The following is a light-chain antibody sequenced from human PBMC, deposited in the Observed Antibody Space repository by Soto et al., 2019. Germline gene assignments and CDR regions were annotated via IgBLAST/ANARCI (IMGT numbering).Light chain of an antibody. V-gene: IGKV3-20*01. CDR3: QQYRSWPRT. CDR1: QWVRSGY. CDR2: GAT. J-gene: IGKJ1*01. Sequence: EVALIQSPGILSLSVGERATLSCRASQWVRSGYLAWYQQKPGQAPRLLVYGATTRATDAPAKFRGRGSGTEFSLTISSLQSEDSATYYCQQYRSWPRTFGQGSKVEI.